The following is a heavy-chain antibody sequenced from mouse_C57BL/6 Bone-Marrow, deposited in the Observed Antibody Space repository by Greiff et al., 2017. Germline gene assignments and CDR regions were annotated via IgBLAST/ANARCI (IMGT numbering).Heavy chain of an antibody. Sequence: QVQLQQPGAELVKPGASVKMSCKASGYTFTSYWITWVKQRPGQGLEWIGDIYPGSGSTTYNEKFKSKATLTVDTSSSTAYMQLSSLTSEDSAVYYGAREEVITTVEDYWGQGTTLTVSS. CDR1: GYTFTSYW. J-gene: IGHJ2*01. CDR3: AREEVITTVEDY. V-gene: IGHV1-55*01. CDR2: IYPGSGST. D-gene: IGHD1-1*01.